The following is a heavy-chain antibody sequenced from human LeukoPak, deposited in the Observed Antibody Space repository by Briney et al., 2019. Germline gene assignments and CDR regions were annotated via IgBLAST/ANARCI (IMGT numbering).Heavy chain of an antibody. D-gene: IGHD3-22*01. CDR1: GYTFTSYG. J-gene: IGHJ4*02. V-gene: IGHV1-69*13. CDR3: ARDLDYYDSSGDDY. CDR2: IIPIFGTA. Sequence: ASVKVSCKASGYTFTSYGISWVRQAPGQGLEWMGGIIPIFGTANCAQKFQGRVTITADESTSTAYMELSSLRSEDTAVYYCARDLDYYDSSGDDYWGQGTLVTVSS.